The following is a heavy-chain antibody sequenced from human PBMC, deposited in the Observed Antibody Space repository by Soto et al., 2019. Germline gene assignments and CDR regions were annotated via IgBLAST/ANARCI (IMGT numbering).Heavy chain of an antibody. J-gene: IGHJ2*01. CDR1: GYSFTIYW. CDR3: ARALYSSSSYCDFDL. Sequence: EVQLVQSGAAVKKPGASMRSSCKGSGYSFTIYWISWVRQMPGKGMEWMGRIDPSDSYTNYSPSFQGHVTISADKSISTAYLQWSSLKASDTAMYYCARALYSSSSYCDFDLWGRGTLVTVSS. CDR2: IDPSDSYT. V-gene: IGHV5-10-1*03. D-gene: IGHD6-6*01.